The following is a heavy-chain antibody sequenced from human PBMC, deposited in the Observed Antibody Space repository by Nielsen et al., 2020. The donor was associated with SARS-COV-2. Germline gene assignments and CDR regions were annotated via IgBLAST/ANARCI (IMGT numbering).Heavy chain of an antibody. CDR3: ARAVTGDWYFDY. CDR2: TSNDGRII. J-gene: IGHJ4*02. D-gene: IGHD7-27*01. V-gene: IGHV3-30*03. CDR1: GFTFSSYG. Sequence: GESLKISCATSGFTFSSYGMHWVRQAPGKGLEWVAFTSNDGRIIYYADSVKGRFTISRDTSKTTLYLQMSSLRAEDTAVYYCARAVTGDWYFDYWGQGTLVTVSS.